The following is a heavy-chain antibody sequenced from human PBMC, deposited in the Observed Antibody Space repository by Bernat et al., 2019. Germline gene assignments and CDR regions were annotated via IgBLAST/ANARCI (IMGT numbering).Heavy chain of an antibody. Sequence: EVQLLESGGGLVQPGGSLRLSCAASGFTFSSYAMSWVRQAPGKGLEWVSAISGSGGSTYYADSVKGRFTISRDNSKNTLYLQMNSLRAEDTAVYYCAGDILTGSASHKPRYYFDYWGQGTLVTVSS. D-gene: IGHD3-9*01. CDR3: AGDILTGSASHKPRYYFDY. CDR1: GFTFSSYA. J-gene: IGHJ4*02. V-gene: IGHV3-23*01. CDR2: ISGSGGST.